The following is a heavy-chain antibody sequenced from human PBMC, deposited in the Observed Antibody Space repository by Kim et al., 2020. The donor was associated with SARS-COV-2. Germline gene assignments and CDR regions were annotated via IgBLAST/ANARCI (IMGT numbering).Heavy chain of an antibody. Sequence: ASVKVSCKASGYTFTGYYMHWVRQAPGQGLEWMGWINPNSGGTNYAQKFQGRVTMTRDTSISTAYMELSRLRSDDPAVYYCARDYSSSSSNWFDPWGQGTLVTVSS. J-gene: IGHJ5*02. D-gene: IGHD6-6*01. CDR3: ARDYSSSSSNWFDP. CDR1: GYTFTGYY. V-gene: IGHV1-2*02. CDR2: INPNSGGT.